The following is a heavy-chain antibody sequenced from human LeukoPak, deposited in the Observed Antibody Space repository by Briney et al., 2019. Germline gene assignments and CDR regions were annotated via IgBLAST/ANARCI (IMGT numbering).Heavy chain of an antibody. Sequence: PGGSLRLSCGASGFTFSSYDMHWVRQAIGKGLEWVSAIGTAGDIHYAGFVKDRFTVSRDNCKNSFHLQMNSLRAGGTAVYYCVRGGSSWSGGYYYYDMDVWGQGTTVTVSS. CDR3: VRGGSSWSGGYYYYDMDV. CDR2: IGTAGDI. J-gene: IGHJ6*02. V-gene: IGHV3-13*01. D-gene: IGHD6-13*01. CDR1: GFTFSSYD.